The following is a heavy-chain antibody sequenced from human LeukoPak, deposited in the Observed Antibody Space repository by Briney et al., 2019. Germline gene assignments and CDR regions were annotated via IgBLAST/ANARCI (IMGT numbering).Heavy chain of an antibody. D-gene: IGHD2-21*02. V-gene: IGHV1-2*02. Sequence: ASVKVSCKASGYTFTDYFIHWVRQAPGQGLEWMGWINPNIGDASYAQKFQDRVTMTRDRSINTAYMELSRLTSDDTAVYYCARLALDGGDSIGFDSWGQGTLVTVSS. CDR2: INPNIGDA. CDR3: ARLALDGGDSIGFDS. CDR1: GYTFTDYF. J-gene: IGHJ5*01.